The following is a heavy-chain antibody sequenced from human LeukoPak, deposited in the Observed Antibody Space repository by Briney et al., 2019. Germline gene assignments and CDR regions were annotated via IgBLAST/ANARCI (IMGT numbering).Heavy chain of an antibody. J-gene: IGHJ4*02. D-gene: IGHD7-27*01. CDR2: IYPGDSDA. CDR1: GYSFTSYW. V-gene: IGHV5-51*01. Sequence: GESLKISFKGSGYSFTSYWIGWVRQMPGKGLEWMGIIYPGDSDARYSPSFQGQVTISADKSISAAYLQWSSLKASDTAVYYCARQTGTYYDHWGQGTLVTVSS. CDR3: ARQTGTYYDH.